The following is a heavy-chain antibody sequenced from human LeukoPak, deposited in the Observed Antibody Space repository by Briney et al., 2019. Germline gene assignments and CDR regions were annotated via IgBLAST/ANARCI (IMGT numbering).Heavy chain of an antibody. CDR1: GFTFGIYG. V-gene: IGHV3-33*01. D-gene: IGHD3-10*01. J-gene: IGHJ6*02. Sequence: GRSLRLSCAASGFTFGIYGMRWVRQAPGKGLEWVASIWINGRDETYVDSVKGRFTISRDNSTLFLQMNSLRPEDTAIYFCARGKGSGRFGYFYYGVDVWGQGTTVTVSS. CDR2: IWINGRDE. CDR3: ARGKGSGRFGYFYYGVDV.